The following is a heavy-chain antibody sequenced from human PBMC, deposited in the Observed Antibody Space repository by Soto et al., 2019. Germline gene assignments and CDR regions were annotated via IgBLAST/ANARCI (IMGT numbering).Heavy chain of an antibody. CDR1: GFTFSSYG. V-gene: IGHV3-33*01. J-gene: IGHJ4*02. CDR3: ATESEYPEAPFDY. Sequence: PGGSLRLSCAASGFTFSSYGVHWVRQAPGKGLEWVAVIWYDGSNKYYADSVKGRFTISRDNSKNTLYLQMNSLRAEDTAVYYCATESEYPEAPFDYWGQGTLVTVSS. D-gene: IGHD2-2*01. CDR2: IWYDGSNK.